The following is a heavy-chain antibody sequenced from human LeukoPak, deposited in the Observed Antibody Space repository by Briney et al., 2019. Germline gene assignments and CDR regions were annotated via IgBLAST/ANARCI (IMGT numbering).Heavy chain of an antibody. CDR1: GFTFSDYY. CDR3: ARVLLADGYKEMAVVGYFDY. CDR2: ISSSGSTI. Sequence: GGSLRLSCAASGFTFSDYYMSWIRQAPGKGLEWVSYISSSGSTIYYADSVKGRFTISRDNAKNSLYLQMNSLRAEDTAVYYCARVLLADGYKEMAVVGYFDYWGEGTLVTVSS. V-gene: IGHV3-11*04. D-gene: IGHD5-24*01. J-gene: IGHJ4*02.